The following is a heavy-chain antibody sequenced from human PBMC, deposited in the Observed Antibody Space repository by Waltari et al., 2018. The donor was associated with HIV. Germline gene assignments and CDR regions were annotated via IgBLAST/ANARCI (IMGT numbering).Heavy chain of an antibody. CDR3: VRVVSDGNGSSWLDP. V-gene: IGHV4-4*02. CDR1: GGSISTYNW. D-gene: IGHD2-21*01. Sequence: QVQLQESGPGQVEPSGTLSLTCAVSGGSISTYNWWTWVRQPPGQGLELIGEIYHPGSTNYNKSLKSRVTISVDKSKNQFSLELRSVTAADTAVYYCVRVVSDGNGSSWLDPWGQGTLVTVSS. J-gene: IGHJ5*02. CDR2: IYHPGST.